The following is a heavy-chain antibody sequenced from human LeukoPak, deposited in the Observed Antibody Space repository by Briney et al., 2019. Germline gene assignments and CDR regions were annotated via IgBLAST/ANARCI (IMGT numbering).Heavy chain of an antibody. J-gene: IGHJ6*02. CDR1: GFSLSAYG. CDR2: IYSGGST. V-gene: IGHV3-53*04. Sequence: GGSLRLSCAASGFSLSAYGVPWVRQAPGKGLEWVSVIYSGGSTYYADSVKGRFTISRHNSKNTLYLQMNSLRAEDTAVYYCALGYCSSTSCSKPYYGMDVWGQGTTVTVSS. D-gene: IGHD2-2*01. CDR3: ALGYCSSTSCSKPYYGMDV.